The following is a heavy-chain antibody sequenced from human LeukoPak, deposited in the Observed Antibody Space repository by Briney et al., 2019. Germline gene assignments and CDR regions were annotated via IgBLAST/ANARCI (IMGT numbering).Heavy chain of an antibody. CDR3: ARDRYDSVYNWFDP. CDR2: IYTSGSTNYNP. CDR1: GGSISNYY. D-gene: IGHD3-22*01. Sequence: SETLSLTCTVSGGSISNYYWSWIQQPAGKGLEWIGRIYTSGSTNYNPNYNPSLKSRVTMSVDTSKNQFSLKLTSVTAADTAVYYCARDRYDSVYNWFDPWGQGTLVTVSS. V-gene: IGHV4-4*07. J-gene: IGHJ5*02.